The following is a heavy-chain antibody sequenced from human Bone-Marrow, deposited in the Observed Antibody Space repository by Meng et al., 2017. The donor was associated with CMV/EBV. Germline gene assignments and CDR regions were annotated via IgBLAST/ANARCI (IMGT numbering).Heavy chain of an antibody. CDR3: ARVPFFWSGYFPKPNFDY. V-gene: IGHV1-46*01. Sequence: ASVKVSCKASGYTFTSYYMHWVRQAPGQGLEWMGIINPSGGSTSYAQKFQGRVTMTTDTSTSTAYMELRSLRSDDTAVYYCARVPFFWSGYFPKPNFDYWGQGTLVTVSS. J-gene: IGHJ4*02. CDR2: INPSGGST. D-gene: IGHD3-3*01. CDR1: GYTFTSYY.